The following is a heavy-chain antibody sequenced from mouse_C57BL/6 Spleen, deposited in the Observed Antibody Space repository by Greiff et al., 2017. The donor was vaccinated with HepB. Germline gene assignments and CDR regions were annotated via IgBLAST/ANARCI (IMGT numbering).Heavy chain of an antibody. J-gene: IGHJ4*01. D-gene: IGHD1-2*01. CDR3: ARGGYGGGGYAMDY. Sequence: EIQLQQSGPELVKPGASVKIPCKASGYTFTDYNMDWVKQSHGKSLEWIGDINPNNGGTIYNQKFKGKATLTVDKSSSTAYMELRSLTSEDTAVYYCARGGYGGGGYAMDYWGQGTSVTVSS. CDR1: GYTFTDYN. CDR2: INPNNGGT. V-gene: IGHV1-18*01.